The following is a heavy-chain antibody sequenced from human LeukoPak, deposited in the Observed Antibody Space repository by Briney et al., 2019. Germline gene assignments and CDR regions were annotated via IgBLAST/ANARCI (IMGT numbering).Heavy chain of an antibody. V-gene: IGHV3-23*01. CDR3: AKAHCSPASCSRIDY. CDR2: ISGSGGST. CDR1: GFTFSTCD. D-gene: IGHD2-2*01. Sequence: GVYLRLSCAASGFTFSTCDMGWVSQAPGKGLGWVSAISGSGGSTFYADSVKGRFTISRDNSKNTVYLQMSGLRAEDTALYCCAKAHCSPASCSRIDYWGQGTRVSVST. J-gene: IGHJ4*02.